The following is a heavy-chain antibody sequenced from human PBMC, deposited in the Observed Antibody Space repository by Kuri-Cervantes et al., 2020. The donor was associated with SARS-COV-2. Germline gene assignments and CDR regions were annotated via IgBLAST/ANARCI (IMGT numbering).Heavy chain of an antibody. CDR1: GFTFDDYA. J-gene: IGHJ5*02. CDR3: AKACYYDSSGLGWFDP. V-gene: IGHV3-9*01. CDR2: ISWNSGSI. D-gene: IGHD3-22*01. Sequence: GGSLRLSCAASGFTFDDYAMHWVRQAPGKGLEWVSGISWNSGSIGYADSVKGRFTISRHNSKNTLYLHMNSLRAEDTAVYYCAKACYYDSSGLGWFDPWGQGTLVTVSS.